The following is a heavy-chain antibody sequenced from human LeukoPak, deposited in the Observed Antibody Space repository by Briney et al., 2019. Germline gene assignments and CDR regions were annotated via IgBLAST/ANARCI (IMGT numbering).Heavy chain of an antibody. CDR2: INHSGST. V-gene: IGHV4-34*01. D-gene: IGHD3-22*01. Sequence: KSSETLSLTCAVYGGSFSGYYWSWIRQPPGKGLEWIGEINHSGSTNYNPSLKSRVTISVDTSKNQFSLKLGSVTAADTAVYYCAILFNYYVSSGYIGHWGQGTLVTVSS. CDR1: GGSFSGYY. J-gene: IGHJ4*02. CDR3: AILFNYYVSSGYIGH.